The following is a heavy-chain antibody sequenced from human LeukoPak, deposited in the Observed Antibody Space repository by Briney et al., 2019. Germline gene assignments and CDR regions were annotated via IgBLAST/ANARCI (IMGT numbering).Heavy chain of an antibody. Sequence: SQTLSLTCTVSGASVSSTDYFWNWIRQPAGTGLEWIGRIYASGNTDYNPSLKSRVTMSLDTSKNQFSLNMNSVTAADSAVYFRARYREGYNYVPHALDIWGQGTVVTVSS. CDR1: GASVSSTDYF. J-gene: IGHJ3*02. CDR3: ARYREGYNYVPHALDI. D-gene: IGHD5-24*01. V-gene: IGHV4-61*02. CDR2: IYASGNT.